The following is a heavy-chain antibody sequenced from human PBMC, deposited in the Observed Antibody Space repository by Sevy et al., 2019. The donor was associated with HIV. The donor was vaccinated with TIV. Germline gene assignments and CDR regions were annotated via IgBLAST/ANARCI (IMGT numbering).Heavy chain of an antibody. Sequence: GGSLRLSCAASGFTFSSYAMSWVRQAPGKGLEWVSAISGSGGSTYYADSVKGRFTISRDNSKNTLYLQMNSLRAEDTAVYYCAKGFDNTDYYSSGSYYTGYFDYWGQGTLVTVSS. CDR2: ISGSGGST. CDR3: AKGFDNTDYYSSGSYYTGYFDY. D-gene: IGHD3-10*01. J-gene: IGHJ4*02. V-gene: IGHV3-23*01. CDR1: GFTFSSYA.